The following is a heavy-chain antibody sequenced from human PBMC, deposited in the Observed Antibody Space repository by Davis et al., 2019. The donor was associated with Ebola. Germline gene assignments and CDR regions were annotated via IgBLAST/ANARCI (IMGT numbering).Heavy chain of an antibody. D-gene: IGHD3-9*01. Sequence: SVTVSCKSSGYTFTSYGLVWVRQAPGLGLEWMGWISGFNTNTNFAQKFQGRVTVSKDTSTNTAYMDLRSLTSDDTAIYYCAGAPNYDVLTGTSSYYFYYWGQGTLVTVSS. V-gene: IGHV1-18*04. J-gene: IGHJ4*02. CDR3: AGAPNYDVLTGTSSYYFYY. CDR2: ISGFNTNT. CDR1: GYTFTSYG.